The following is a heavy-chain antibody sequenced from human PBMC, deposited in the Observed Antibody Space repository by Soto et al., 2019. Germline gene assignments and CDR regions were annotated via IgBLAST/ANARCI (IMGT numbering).Heavy chain of an antibody. V-gene: IGHV4-59*08. J-gene: IGHJ4*02. Sequence: QVQLQESGPGLVKPSETLSLTCTVSGGSISSYYWSWIRQHPGKGLEWIGYIYYSGSTNYNPSLRRRGTISVDTSKNQFSLKLSSVTAADTAVYYCARRYGSCFDYWGQGTLVTVSS. CDR3: ARRYGSCFDY. CDR2: IYYSGST. D-gene: IGHD5-18*01. CDR1: GGSISSYY.